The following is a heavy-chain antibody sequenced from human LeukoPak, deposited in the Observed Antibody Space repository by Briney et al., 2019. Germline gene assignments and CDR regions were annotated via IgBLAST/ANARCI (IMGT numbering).Heavy chain of an antibody. V-gene: IGHV3-7*01. CDR1: GFTFSSYA. Sequence: GGSLRLSCAASGFTFSSYAMSWVRQAPGKGLEWVANIKQDGSEKYYVDSVKGRFTISRDNAKNSLYLQMNSLRAEDTAVYYCARKGIAAAGNYYYYGMDVWGQGTTVTVSS. CDR3: ARKGIAAAGNYYYYGMDV. J-gene: IGHJ6*02. D-gene: IGHD6-13*01. CDR2: IKQDGSEK.